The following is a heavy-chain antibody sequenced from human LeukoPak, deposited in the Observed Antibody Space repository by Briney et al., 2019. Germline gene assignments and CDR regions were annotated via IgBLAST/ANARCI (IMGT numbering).Heavy chain of an antibody. Sequence: SETLSLTCAVYGGSFSGYYWSWIRQPPGKGLEWIGSIYYSGSTYYNPSLKSRVTISVDTSKNQFSLKLSSVTAADTAVYYCASGDPMGDYVWGSYRSTGPFDYWGQGTLVTVSS. J-gene: IGHJ4*02. CDR2: IYYSGST. D-gene: IGHD3-16*02. CDR1: GGSFSGYY. CDR3: ASGDPMGDYVWGSYRSTGPFDY. V-gene: IGHV4-34*01.